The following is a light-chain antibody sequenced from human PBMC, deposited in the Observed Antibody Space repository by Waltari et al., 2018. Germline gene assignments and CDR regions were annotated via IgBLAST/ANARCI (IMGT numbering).Light chain of an antibody. V-gene: IGKV2-28*01. CDR2: LGS. CDR1: QSLLHRNGHNY. Sequence: IMMTQSPLSLRVTPGEPASISCRSTQSLLHRNGHNYLDWYLQKPGQSPQLLIFLGSNRASGVPDRFRGSGSGTDFILEITRVEAEDVGIYYCMQALQTPQRTFGQGTKVEIK. CDR3: MQALQTPQRT. J-gene: IGKJ1*01.